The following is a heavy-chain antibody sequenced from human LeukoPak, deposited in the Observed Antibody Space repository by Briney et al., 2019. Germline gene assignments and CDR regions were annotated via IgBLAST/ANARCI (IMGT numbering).Heavy chain of an antibody. Sequence: GGSLRLSCRASVFAFRNAWMNWVRQAPGKGLEWVAVISYDGSNKYYADSVKGRFTISRDNSKNTLYLQMNSLRAEDTAVYYCARDRDDYGDSGYYYGMDVWGQGTTVTVSS. CDR3: ARDRDDYGDSGYYYGMDV. J-gene: IGHJ6*02. CDR2: ISYDGSNK. CDR1: VFAFRNAW. D-gene: IGHD4-17*01. V-gene: IGHV3-30-3*01.